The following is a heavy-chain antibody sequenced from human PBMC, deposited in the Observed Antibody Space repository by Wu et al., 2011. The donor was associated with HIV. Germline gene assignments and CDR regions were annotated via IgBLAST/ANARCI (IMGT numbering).Heavy chain of an antibody. CDR3: AREVYSSTWYTRYYYYHMDV. CDR1: GGTFSSYA. D-gene: IGHD6-13*01. V-gene: IGHV1-69*06. CDR2: IIPIFGTR. Sequence: QVQLVQSGAEVKKPGSSVKVSCKASGGTFSSYAISWVRQAPGQGLEWMGGIIPIFGTRNDAQKFQGRLTITADKSTSTAYMELSSLTPEDTAVYYCAREVYSSTWYTRYYYYHMDVWGQGTTVTVSS. J-gene: IGHJ6*02.